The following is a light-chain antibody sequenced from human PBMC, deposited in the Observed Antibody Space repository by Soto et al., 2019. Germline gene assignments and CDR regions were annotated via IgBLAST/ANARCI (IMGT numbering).Light chain of an antibody. V-gene: IGKV1-33*01. J-gene: IGKJ4*01. CDR1: QDIRSS. CDR3: QQYDNRLT. Sequence: DIQMTQSPSTLSASVGDRVTISCQASQDIRSSLNWYQQKAGKAPKLLIYDASNLETGVPSRFSGRGSGTDFTLTISSLQPEDTATYYCQQYDNRLTFGGGTKVDNK. CDR2: DAS.